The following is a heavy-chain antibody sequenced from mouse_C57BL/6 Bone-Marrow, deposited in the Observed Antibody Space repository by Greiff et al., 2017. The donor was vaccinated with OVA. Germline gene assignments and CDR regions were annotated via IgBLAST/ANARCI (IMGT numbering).Heavy chain of an antibody. V-gene: IGHV5-6*02. D-gene: IGHD2-5*01. CDR1: GFTFSSYG. J-gene: IGHJ2*01. CDR2: ISSGGSYT. Sequence: DVKLVESGGDLVKPGGSLKLSCAASGFTFSSYGMSWVRQTPDKRLEWVATISSGGSYTYYPDSVKGRFTISRDNAKNTLYLQMSSLKSEDTAMYYCARQSYSNYVPYFDYWGQGTTLTVSS. CDR3: ARQSYSNYVPYFDY.